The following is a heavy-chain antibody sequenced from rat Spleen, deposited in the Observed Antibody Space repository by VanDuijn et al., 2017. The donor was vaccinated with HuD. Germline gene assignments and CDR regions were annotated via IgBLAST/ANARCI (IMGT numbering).Heavy chain of an antibody. V-gene: IGHV5-22*01. D-gene: IGHD1-9*01. CDR1: GFSLTSYN. CDR2: ISYEGSST. CDR3: ARHGYNSYFDY. J-gene: IGHJ2*01. Sequence: VQLMESGPGLVQPSQTLSLTCTVAGFSLTSYNVHWVRQPPGKGLEWVASISYEGSSTYYGDSVKGRFTISRDNAKSSLYLQMDSLRSGDTATYYCARHGYNSYFDYWGQGVMVTVTS.